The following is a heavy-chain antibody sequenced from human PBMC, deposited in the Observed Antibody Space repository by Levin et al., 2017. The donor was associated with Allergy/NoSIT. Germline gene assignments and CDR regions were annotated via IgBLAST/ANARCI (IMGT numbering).Heavy chain of an antibody. J-gene: IGHJ6*02. CDR2: ISSSSSTI. CDR1: GFTFSSYS. Sequence: PGGSLRLSCAASGFTFSSYSMNWVRQAPGKGLEWVSYISSSSSTIYYADSVKGRFTISRDNAKNSLYLQMNSLRDEDTAVYYCARARYGDYTLISNGMDVWGQGTTVTVSS. D-gene: IGHD4-17*01. CDR3: ARARYGDYTLISNGMDV. V-gene: IGHV3-48*02.